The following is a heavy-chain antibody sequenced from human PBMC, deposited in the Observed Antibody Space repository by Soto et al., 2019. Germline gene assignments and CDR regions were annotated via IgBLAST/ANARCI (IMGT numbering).Heavy chain of an antibody. J-gene: IGHJ4*02. V-gene: IGHV3-21*01. Sequence: EVQLVETGGGLVKPGGSLRLSCAASGFTFSSYSMNWVRQAPGKELEWVSSISSSSSYIYYADSVKGRFTISRDNAKNSLYLQMNSLRAEDTAVYYCARDKAYDSSGYSWGQGTLVTVSS. CDR1: GFTFSSYS. CDR2: ISSSSSYI. D-gene: IGHD3-22*01. CDR3: ARDKAYDSSGYS.